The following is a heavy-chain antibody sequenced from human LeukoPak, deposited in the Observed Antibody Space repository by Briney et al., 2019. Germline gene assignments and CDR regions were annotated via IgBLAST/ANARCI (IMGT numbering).Heavy chain of an antibody. CDR1: GFTFSSYG. CDR3: ATGYCSGGSCYPPTY. V-gene: IGHV3-33*01. D-gene: IGHD2-15*01. Sequence: GGSLRLSCAASGFTFSSYGMHWVRQAPGKGLEWVAVKWYDGSNKYYADSVKGRFTISRDNSKNTLYLQMNSLRAEDTAVYYCATGYCSGGSCYPPTYWGQGTLVTVSS. J-gene: IGHJ4*02. CDR2: KWYDGSNK.